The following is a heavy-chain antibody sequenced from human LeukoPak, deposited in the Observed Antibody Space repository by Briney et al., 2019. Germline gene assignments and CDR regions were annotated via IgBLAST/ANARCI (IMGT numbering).Heavy chain of an antibody. CDR1: GYTFISYY. V-gene: IGHV1-46*01. J-gene: IGHJ4*02. D-gene: IGHD4-17*01. CDR3: ARWAPSTVTYDY. CDR2: INPSGGST. Sequence: ASVKVSCKASGYTFISYYMHWVRKAPGQGLEWMGIINPSGGSTSYAQKFQGRVTITRDTSASTAYMELSSLRSEDMAVYYCARWAPSTVTYDYWGQGTLVTVSS.